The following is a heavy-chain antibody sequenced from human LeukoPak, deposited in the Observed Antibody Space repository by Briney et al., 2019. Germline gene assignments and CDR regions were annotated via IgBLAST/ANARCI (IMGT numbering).Heavy chain of an antibody. J-gene: IGHJ4*02. CDR3: ARDAWLVGTTNLYYFDY. D-gene: IGHD1-26*01. CDR1: GFTVSSNY. CDR2: IYSSGRT. Sequence: GGSLRLSCAASGFTVSSNYMSWVRRTPGKGLEWVSVIYSSGRTYYADSVKGRFTISRDNSKNTLYLQMNSLRAEDTAVYYCARDAWLVGTTNLYYFDYWGQGTLVTVSS. V-gene: IGHV3-53*01.